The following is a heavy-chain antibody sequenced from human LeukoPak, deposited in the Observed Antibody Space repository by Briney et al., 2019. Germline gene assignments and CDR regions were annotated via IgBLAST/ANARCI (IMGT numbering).Heavy chain of an antibody. CDR2: IYPGDSDT. CDR3: ARRGVGSGSDAFDI. CDR1: GYTFTSYW. V-gene: IGHV5-51*01. Sequence: GESLHFSCQCSGYTFTSYWIGGVRPMPGKGVEWMGTIYPGDSDTRYSTSFQGQVTISADKSINTAYLQWSSLKAADTAMYYCARRGVGSGSDAFDIWGRGTMVTISS. J-gene: IGHJ3*02. D-gene: IGHD1-26*01.